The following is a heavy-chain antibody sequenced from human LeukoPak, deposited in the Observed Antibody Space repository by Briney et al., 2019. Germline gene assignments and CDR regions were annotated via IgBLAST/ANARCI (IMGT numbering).Heavy chain of an antibody. V-gene: IGHV3-74*01. D-gene: IGHD1-14*01. CDR2: INTDGSST. CDR1: GFTFSNYW. Sequence: PGGSLRLSCAASGFTFSNYWMHWVRQAPGTGLVWVSRINTDGSSTSYADSVKDRFTISRDNAKNTLYLQMNSLRAEDTAVYYCARDSEDISCWGQGTLVTVSS. J-gene: IGHJ4*02. CDR3: ARDSEDISC.